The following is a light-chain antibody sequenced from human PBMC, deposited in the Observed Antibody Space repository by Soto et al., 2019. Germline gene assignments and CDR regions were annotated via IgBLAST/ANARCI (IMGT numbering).Light chain of an antibody. V-gene: IGKV1-6*01. CDR1: RYIRSD. Sequence: IQMTQSPSSLSASVGDRVTITCRASRYIRSDLSWYQQRPGQAPKVLIYTASSLQSGVPSRFSGSGSGTDFTLTISSLQPEDCAPYYCLQDYNYPWTFGQGTKVEI. CDR2: TAS. CDR3: LQDYNYPWT. J-gene: IGKJ1*01.